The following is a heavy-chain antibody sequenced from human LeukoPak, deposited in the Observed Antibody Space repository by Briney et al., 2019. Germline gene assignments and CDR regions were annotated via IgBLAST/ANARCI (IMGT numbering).Heavy chain of an antibody. J-gene: IGHJ5*02. CDR3: ARDQRRGLSYGYDS. V-gene: IGHV3-7*01. D-gene: IGHD5-18*01. CDR1: GFTFGDYY. CDR2: IKTDGSEK. Sequence: GGSLRLSCAASGFTFGDYYMSWIRQAPGKGLQWAANIKTDGSEKYYVDSVKGRFTISRDNAKNSLYLQLNSLRAEDTAVYYCARDQRRGLSYGYDSWGQGTLVTVSS.